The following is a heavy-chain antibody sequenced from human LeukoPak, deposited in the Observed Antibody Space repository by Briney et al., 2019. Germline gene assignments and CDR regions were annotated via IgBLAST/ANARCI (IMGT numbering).Heavy chain of an antibody. D-gene: IGHD2/OR15-2a*01. V-gene: IGHV4-61*02. CDR2: NYTNACT. CDR3: ARDKALLGPFDY. Sequence: SETLSLTCTVSGGSISGGSYYWSWLRQPAGKGLEWIVRNYTNACTNYNPSLKRPVTISVDTSKNPFSLTPSAVTAADAAVYYCARDKALLGPFDYWGQGTLVTVSS. J-gene: IGHJ4*02. CDR1: GGSISGGSYY.